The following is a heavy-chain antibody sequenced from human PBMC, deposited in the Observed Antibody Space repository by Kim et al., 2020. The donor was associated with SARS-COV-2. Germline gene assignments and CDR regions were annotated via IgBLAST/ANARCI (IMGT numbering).Heavy chain of an antibody. CDR3: AKGGVGALRGYYGMDV. Sequence: GGSLRLSCAASGFTFSSYGMHWVRQAPGKGLEWVAVIWYDGSNKYYADSVKGRFTISRDNSKNTLYLQMNSLRAEDTAVYYCAKGGVGALRGYYGMDVWGQGTTVTVSS. J-gene: IGHJ6*02. CDR1: GFTFSSYG. D-gene: IGHD1-26*01. V-gene: IGHV3-33*06. CDR2: IWYDGSNK.